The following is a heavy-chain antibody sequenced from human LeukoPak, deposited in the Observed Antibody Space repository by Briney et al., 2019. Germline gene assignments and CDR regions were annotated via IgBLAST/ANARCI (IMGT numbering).Heavy chain of an antibody. J-gene: IGHJ6*03. Sequence: GGSLRLSCAASGFTFSSYGMRWVRQAPGKGLEWVSAISGSGGSTYYADSVQGRFTISRDNSKNTLYLQMNSLRAEDTAVYYCAKEEGWGSYYYYYYMDVWGKGTTVTISS. CDR2: ISGSGGST. CDR1: GFTFSSYG. CDR3: AKEEGWGSYYYYYYMDV. D-gene: IGHD3-16*01. V-gene: IGHV3-23*01.